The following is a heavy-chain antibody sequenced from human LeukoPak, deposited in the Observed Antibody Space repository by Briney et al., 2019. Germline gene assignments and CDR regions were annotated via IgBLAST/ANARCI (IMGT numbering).Heavy chain of an antibody. CDR1: GYMFTGYY. Sequence: ASVKVSCKASGYMFTGYYMHWVRQAPGQGLEWMGWINPNSGGTNYAQKFQGRVTMTRDTSISTAYMDLNRLRSDDTAVYYCARVVAVTGTPVYYMDVWGKGGTVTVSS. J-gene: IGHJ6*03. D-gene: IGHD6-19*01. CDR2: INPNSGGT. CDR3: ARVVAVTGTPVYYMDV. V-gene: IGHV1-2*02.